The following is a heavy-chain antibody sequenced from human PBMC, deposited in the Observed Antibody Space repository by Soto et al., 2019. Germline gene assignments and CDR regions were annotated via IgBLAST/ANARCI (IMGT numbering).Heavy chain of an antibody. V-gene: IGHV3-21*01. CDR2: ISSSSYI. Sequence: PGGSLRLSCAASGFTFSSYSMNWVRQAPGKGLEWVSSISSSSYIYYADSVKGRFTISRDNAKNSLYLQMNSLRAEDTAVYYCARDKEGQRNNWFDSWGQGTLVTVYS. J-gene: IGHJ5*01. CDR1: GFTFSSYS. CDR3: ARDKEGQRNNWFDS.